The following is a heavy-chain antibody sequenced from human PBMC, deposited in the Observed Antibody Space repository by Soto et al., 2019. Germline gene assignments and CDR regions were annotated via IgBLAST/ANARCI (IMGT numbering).Heavy chain of an antibody. Sequence: SETLSLTCTVSGDSISTVDYFWAWIRQPPGQALEYIGYIYKSATTYYNPSFESRVAISLATSKSQFSLNVTSVTAADTAVYFCARGRYCLTGRCFPNWFDSWGQGTLVTVSS. J-gene: IGHJ5*01. CDR2: IYKSATT. CDR1: GDSISTVDYF. CDR3: ARGRYCLTGRCFPNWFDS. D-gene: IGHD2-15*01. V-gene: IGHV4-30-4*01.